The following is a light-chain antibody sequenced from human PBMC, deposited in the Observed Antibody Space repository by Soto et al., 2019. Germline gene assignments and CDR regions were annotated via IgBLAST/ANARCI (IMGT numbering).Light chain of an antibody. CDR1: SSNIGAGYD. J-gene: IGLJ1*01. Sequence: QSVLTQPPSVSGAPGQRVTISCTGSSSNIGAGYDVHWYQQLPGTAPKLLIYGNSNRPSGVPDRFSGSKSGTSASLAITGVQGEDEADYFCQSYDSSLNGRVFGTGTKLTVL. CDR3: QSYDSSLNGRV. CDR2: GNS. V-gene: IGLV1-40*01.